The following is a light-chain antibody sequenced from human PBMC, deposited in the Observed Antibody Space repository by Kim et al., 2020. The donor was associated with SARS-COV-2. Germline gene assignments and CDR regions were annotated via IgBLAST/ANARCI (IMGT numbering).Light chain of an antibody. J-gene: IGKJ2*01. CDR3: LQYNDRPPFT. V-gene: IGKV3-15*01. Sequence: VAPGEGVTRSCRASQNIGDNLVWYQQKPGQAPRLLVYRASIRATGIPARFSGRGSGTEFILTISSLQSEDFAVYYCLQYNDRPPFTFGQGTKLEI. CDR2: RAS. CDR1: QNIGDN.